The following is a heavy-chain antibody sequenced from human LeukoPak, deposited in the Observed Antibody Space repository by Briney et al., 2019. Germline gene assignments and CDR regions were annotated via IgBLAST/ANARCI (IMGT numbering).Heavy chain of an antibody. CDR1: GFTLRSYA. Sequence: GGSLRLSCRTSGFTLRSYAMNWVRQAPGKGLEWFSGLSGIGDRTYYADSVKGRFTISRDNAKNTVYLQMNSLRAGDTAIYFCAKDKNYDFWGGYYEGSYGLDVWGQGTTVIVSS. J-gene: IGHJ6*02. CDR3: AKDKNYDFWGGYYEGSYGLDV. D-gene: IGHD3-3*01. V-gene: IGHV3-23*01. CDR2: LSGIGDRT.